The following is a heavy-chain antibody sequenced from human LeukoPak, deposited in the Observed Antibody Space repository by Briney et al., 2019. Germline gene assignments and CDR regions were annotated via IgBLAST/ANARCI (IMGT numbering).Heavy chain of an antibody. CDR2: MNPNSGNT. Sequence: ASVKVSCKASGYTFTSYDINWVRQATGQGLEWMGWMNPNSGNTGYAQKFQGRVTMTRNTSTSTAYMELSSLRSEDTAVYCCARGLDDSSGYYYVDYWGQGTLVTVSS. CDR1: GYTFTSYD. D-gene: IGHD3-22*01. J-gene: IGHJ4*02. CDR3: ARGLDDSSGYYYVDY. V-gene: IGHV1-8*01.